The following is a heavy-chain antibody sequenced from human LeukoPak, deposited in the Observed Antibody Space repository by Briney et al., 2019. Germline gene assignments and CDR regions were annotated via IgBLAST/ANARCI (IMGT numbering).Heavy chain of an antibody. V-gene: IGHV1-8*01. CDR1: GYTFTSYD. CDR2: KNPNSGNT. CDR3: ARVSPGGWLIVTYYFDY. D-gene: IGHD3-16*02. Sequence: ASVKVSCKASGYTFTSYDINWVRQATGQGLEWMGWKNPNSGNTGYAQKFQGRVTMARNTSISTAYMELSSLRSEDTAVYYCARVSPGGWLIVTYYFDYWGQGTLVTVSS. J-gene: IGHJ4*02.